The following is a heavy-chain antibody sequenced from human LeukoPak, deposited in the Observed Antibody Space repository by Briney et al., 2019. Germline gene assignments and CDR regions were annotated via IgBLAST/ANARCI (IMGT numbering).Heavy chain of an antibody. V-gene: IGHV3-74*01. J-gene: IGHJ4*02. Sequence: GGSLRLSCAASGFTLSDYWMNWVRQTPGKGPVWVSHISPDGRNIAYADSVKGRLTISRDSAKNTLYLQMNSLRVGDTAVYYCVREGGGTTPYDSWGQGTLVTV. D-gene: IGHD1-7*01. CDR2: ISPDGRNI. CDR1: GFTLSDYW. CDR3: VREGGGTTPYDS.